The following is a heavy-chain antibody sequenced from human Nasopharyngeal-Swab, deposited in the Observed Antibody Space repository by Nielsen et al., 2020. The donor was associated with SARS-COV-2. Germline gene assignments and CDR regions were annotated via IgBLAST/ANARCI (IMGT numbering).Heavy chain of an antibody. J-gene: IGHJ6*02. D-gene: IGHD4-17*01. Sequence: ASVKVSCKASGYTFTSYGISWVRQAPGQGLEWMGWISAYNGNTNYAQKLQGRVTMTTDTSTSTAYMELRSLRSGDTAVYYCARLDEIDYGRSYYYYGMDVWGQGTTVTVSS. V-gene: IGHV1-18*01. CDR1: GYTFTSYG. CDR3: ARLDEIDYGRSYYYYGMDV. CDR2: ISAYNGNT.